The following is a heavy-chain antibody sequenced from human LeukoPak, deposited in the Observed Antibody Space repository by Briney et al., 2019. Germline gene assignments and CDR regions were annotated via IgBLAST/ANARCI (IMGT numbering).Heavy chain of an antibody. D-gene: IGHD5-12*01. V-gene: IGHV3-23*01. CDR2: LIGSSGST. CDR3: AKGAYDYIEIGYFDS. CDR1: GFTSTNYA. Sequence: PGGSLRLSCAASGFTSTNYAMNWVRQAPWKGLEWVSVLIGSSGSTDYADSVKGRFTISRDNSKNTVFLQMNSLRAEDTAIYYCAKGAYDYIEIGYFDSWGQGTLVTVSS. J-gene: IGHJ4*02.